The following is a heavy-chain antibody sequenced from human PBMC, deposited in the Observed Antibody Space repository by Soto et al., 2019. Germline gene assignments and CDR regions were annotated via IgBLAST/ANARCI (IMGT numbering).Heavy chain of an antibody. CDR1: GFSFSSYA. J-gene: IGHJ1*01. V-gene: IGHV3-23*01. CDR2: ISGSGDST. D-gene: IGHD6-19*01. CDR3: AKGVPGIAVAGTGYFQH. Sequence: GGSLRLSCAASGFSFSSYAMSWVRQAPGKGLEWVSGISGSGDSTYYADSVKGRFTISRDNSKNTLYLQMNSLRAEDTAVYYCAKGVPGIAVAGTGYFQHWGQGTLVTVSS.